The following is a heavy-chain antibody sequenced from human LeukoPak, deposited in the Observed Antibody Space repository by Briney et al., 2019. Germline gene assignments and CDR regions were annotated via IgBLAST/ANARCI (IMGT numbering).Heavy chain of an antibody. CDR2: ICTSGST. Sequence: PSQTLSLTCTVSGGSISSGSYYWSWIRQPAGKGLEWIGRICTSGSTNYNPSLKSRVTISVDTSKNQFSLKLSSVTAADTAVYYCARYYYGMDVWGQGTTVTVSS. J-gene: IGHJ6*02. V-gene: IGHV4-61*02. CDR1: GGSISSGSYY. CDR3: ARYYYGMDV.